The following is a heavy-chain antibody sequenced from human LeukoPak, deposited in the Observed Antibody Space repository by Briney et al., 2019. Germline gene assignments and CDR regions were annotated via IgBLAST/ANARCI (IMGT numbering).Heavy chain of an antibody. Sequence: ASVKVSCKASGYTFTGYYMHWVRQAPGKGLEWMGGFDPEDGETIYAQKFQGRVTMTEDTSTDTAYMELSSLRSEDTAVYYCATVWITMVRGVIRKGPSYGMDVWGQGTTVTVSS. CDR3: ATVWITMVRGVIRKGPSYGMDV. CDR1: GYTFTGYY. CDR2: FDPEDGET. V-gene: IGHV1-24*01. J-gene: IGHJ6*02. D-gene: IGHD3-10*01.